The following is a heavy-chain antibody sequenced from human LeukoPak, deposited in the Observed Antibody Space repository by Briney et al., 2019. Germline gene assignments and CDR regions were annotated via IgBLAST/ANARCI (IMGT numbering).Heavy chain of an antibody. CDR3: ARRAVAGGDY. CDR2: ISAYNGNT. CDR1: GCTFTSYG. J-gene: IGHJ4*02. V-gene: IGHV1-18*01. Sequence: ASVKVSCKASGCTFTSYGISWVRQAPGQGLEWMGWISAYNGNTNYAQKFQGRVTITADKSTSTAYMELSSLRSEDTAVYYCARRAVAGGDYWGQGTLVTVSS. D-gene: IGHD6-19*01.